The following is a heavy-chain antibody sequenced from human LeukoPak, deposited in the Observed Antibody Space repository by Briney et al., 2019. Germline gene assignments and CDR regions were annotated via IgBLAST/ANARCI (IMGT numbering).Heavy chain of an antibody. J-gene: IGHJ4*02. CDR1: GGTFSSYA. V-gene: IGHV1-69*13. D-gene: IGHD5-18*01. CDR3: AETGYSYGYYFDY. Sequence: SVKVSCKAFGGTFSSYAISWVRQAPGQGLEWMGGIIPIFGTANYAQKFRGRVTITADESTSTAYMELSSLRSEDTAVYYCAETGYSYGYYFDYWGQGTLVTVSS. CDR2: IIPIFGTA.